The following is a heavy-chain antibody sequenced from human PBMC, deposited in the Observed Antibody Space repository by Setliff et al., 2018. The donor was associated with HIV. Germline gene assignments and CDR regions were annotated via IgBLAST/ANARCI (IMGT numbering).Heavy chain of an antibody. CDR1: GFTFGDHA. Sequence: GGSLRLSCTASGFTFGDHAMSWVRQAPGRGLEWVGFIRSKAYGGTTEYAASVKGRFTISRDDSKSIAYLQMNSLKTEDTAVYYCTRVDYDFWSGPMTRYYFDYWGQGTLVTVSS. D-gene: IGHD3-3*01. CDR2: IRSKAYGGTT. J-gene: IGHJ4*02. CDR3: TRVDYDFWSGPMTRYYFDY. V-gene: IGHV3-49*04.